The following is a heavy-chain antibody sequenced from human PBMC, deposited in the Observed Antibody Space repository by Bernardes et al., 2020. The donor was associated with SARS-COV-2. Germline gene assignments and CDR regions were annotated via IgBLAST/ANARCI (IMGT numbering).Heavy chain of an antibody. J-gene: IGHJ3*01. V-gene: IGHV4-59*11. CDR1: GSSISSHY. Sequence: SETLSLTCTVSGSSISSHYWNWIRQPPEKGLEWIGYIYYSGNTNYNPSLESRVTISIDTSRNQFSLRMNSMTAADTAVYYCARTLGVYYGSGSPLNHDAFVLWGQGTMVTVSS. D-gene: IGHD3-10*01. CDR2: IYYSGNT. CDR3: ARTLGVYYGSGSPLNHDAFVL.